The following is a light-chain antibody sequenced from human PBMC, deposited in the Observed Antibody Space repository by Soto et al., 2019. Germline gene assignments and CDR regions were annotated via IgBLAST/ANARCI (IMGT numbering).Light chain of an antibody. CDR2: ANS. V-gene: IGLV1-40*01. CDR3: QSYDTNMNGEV. J-gene: IGLJ1*01. Sequence: QSVLTQPPSVSGAPGQRVTISCTGSSSHFGAGFDVHWYQQFPGTAPKLLIYANSNRPSGVPDRFSGSKSCTSASLASTGLQAEDEAEYYCQSYDTNMNGEVFGTGTKVAVL. CDR1: SSHFGAGFD.